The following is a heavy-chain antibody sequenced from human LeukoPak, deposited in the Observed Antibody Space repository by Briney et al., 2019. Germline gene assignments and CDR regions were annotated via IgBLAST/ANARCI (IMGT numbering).Heavy chain of an antibody. V-gene: IGHV3-30*02. CDR2: IRYDGSNK. D-gene: IGHD2-2*01. J-gene: IGHJ6*02. Sequence: GGSLRLSCAASGFTFSSYGMHWVRQAPGKGLEWVAFIRYDGSNKYYADSVKGRFTISRDNSKNTLYLQMNSLRAEDTAVYYCAKDGVGYCSSTSCRRPNYYYGMDVWGQETTVTVSS. CDR3: AKDGVGYCSSTSCRRPNYYYGMDV. CDR1: GFTFSSYG.